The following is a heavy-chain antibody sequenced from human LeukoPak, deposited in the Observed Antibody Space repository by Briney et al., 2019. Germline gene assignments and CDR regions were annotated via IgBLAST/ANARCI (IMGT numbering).Heavy chain of an antibody. V-gene: IGHV3-73*01. CDR2: IRSKANSYAT. Sequence: GGSLGLSCAASGFTFSGSAMHWVRQASGKGLEWVGRIRSKANSYATAYAASVKGRFTISRDDSKNTAYLQMNSLKTEDTAVYYCARALNYYDSSGYYYSLDYWGQGALVTVSS. CDR1: GFTFSGSA. J-gene: IGHJ4*02. D-gene: IGHD3-22*01. CDR3: ARALNYYDSSGYYYSLDY.